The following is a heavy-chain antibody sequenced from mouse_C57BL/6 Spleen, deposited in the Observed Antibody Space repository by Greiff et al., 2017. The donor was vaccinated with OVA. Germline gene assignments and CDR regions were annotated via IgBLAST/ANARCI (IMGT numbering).Heavy chain of an antibody. CDR2: IDPSDSYT. CDR3: ARARDSTYEAWFAY. V-gene: IGHV1-59*01. J-gene: IGHJ3*01. Sequence: QVQLQQPGAELVRPGTSVKLSCKASGYTFTSYWMHWVKQRPGQGLEWIGVIDPSDSYTNYNQKFKGKATLTVDTSSSTAYMQLSSLTSEDSAVYYCARARDSTYEAWFAYWGQGTLVTVSA. D-gene: IGHD5-1*01. CDR1: GYTFTSYW.